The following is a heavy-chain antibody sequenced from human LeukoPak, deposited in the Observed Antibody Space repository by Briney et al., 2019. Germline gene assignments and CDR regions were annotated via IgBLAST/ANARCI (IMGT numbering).Heavy chain of an antibody. J-gene: IGHJ5*02. D-gene: IGHD1-26*01. CDR1: GYSFTSCW. V-gene: IGHV5-51*01. CDR3: ARIIVGALNWFDP. CDR2: IYPGDSDT. Sequence: GESLQISCKGSGYSFTSCWIGWVRQMPGKGLEWMGIIYPGDSDTRYSPSFQGQVTISADKSISTAYLQWSSLKASDTAMYYCARIIVGALNWFDPWGQGTLVTVSS.